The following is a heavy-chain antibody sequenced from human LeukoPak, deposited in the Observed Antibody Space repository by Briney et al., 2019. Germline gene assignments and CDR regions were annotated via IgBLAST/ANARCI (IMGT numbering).Heavy chain of an antibody. V-gene: IGHV3-23*01. J-gene: IGHJ2*01. CDR1: GFTFSSYA. CDR3: AKDYQSRRTAMVGFALKFDL. Sequence: PGGSLRLSCAASGFTFSSYAMSWVRQAPGKGLEWVSAISGSGGSTYYADSVKGRFTISRDNSKNTLYLQMNSLRAEDTAVYYCAKDYQSRRTAMVGFALKFDLWGRGTLVTVSS. D-gene: IGHD5-18*01. CDR2: ISGSGGST.